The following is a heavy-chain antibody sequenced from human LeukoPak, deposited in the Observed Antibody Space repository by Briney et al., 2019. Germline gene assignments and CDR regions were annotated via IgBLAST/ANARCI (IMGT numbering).Heavy chain of an antibody. D-gene: IGHD3-22*01. CDR2: IYYSGST. CDR3: ARGVNLGDYDSSGYYPPYFDY. V-gene: IGHV4-30-4*01. Sequence: SETLSLTCTVSGGSISSGDYYWSWIRQPPGKGPEWIGYIYYSGSTYYNPSLKSRVTISVDTSKNQFSLKLSSVTAADTAVYYCARGVNLGDYDSSGYYPPYFDYWGQGTLVTVSS. J-gene: IGHJ4*02. CDR1: GGSISSGDYY.